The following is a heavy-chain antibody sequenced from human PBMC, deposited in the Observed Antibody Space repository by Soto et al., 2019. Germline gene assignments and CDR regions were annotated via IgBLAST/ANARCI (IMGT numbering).Heavy chain of an antibody. J-gene: IGHJ1*01. CDR1: GGSFSGYY. CDR2: RIDSGST. V-gene: IGHV4-34*12. D-gene: IGHD3-10*01. Sequence: QVQLQQWGAGLLKPSETLSLTCAVYGGSFSGYYCSCIRQPPGKGLEWIGVRIDSGSTNDNASLKSRVSISVDTSQTQFSLKLSSVTAAGTAVYYCVRARGGVQDWGQGTLVTVSS. CDR3: VRARGGVQD.